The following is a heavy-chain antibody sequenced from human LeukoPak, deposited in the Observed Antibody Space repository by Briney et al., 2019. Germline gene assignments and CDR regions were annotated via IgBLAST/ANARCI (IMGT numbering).Heavy chain of an antibody. CDR2: TFSKSQRYN. J-gene: IGHJ4*02. V-gene: IGHV6-1*01. CDR1: RDSLSSNTAA. CDR3: ARDGWPAFDY. D-gene: IGHD2-15*01. Sequence: SQALSLTCVIARDSLSSNTAAWNWIRHSPLRCLEWLGRTFSKSQRYNDYAGSVKRPITITPATTKNHFSLHLDSVTLEDTAMYYCARDGWPAFDYWGQGSLVTVPS.